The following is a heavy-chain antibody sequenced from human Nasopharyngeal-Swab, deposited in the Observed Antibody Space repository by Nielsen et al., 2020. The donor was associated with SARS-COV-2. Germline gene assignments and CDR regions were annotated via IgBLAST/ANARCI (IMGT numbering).Heavy chain of an antibody. CDR1: GFTFSPYY. V-gene: IGHV3-21*01. D-gene: IGHD3-10*01. J-gene: IGHJ4*02. CDR2: ISGTSTEI. CDR3: ARGSVYQNLVY. Sequence: GESLKISCAASGFTFSPYYMIWVRQAPGQGLEWVSSISGTSTEIHYADSVKGRFTISRDNAKNSLYLQMNSLTVEDTAVYYCARGSVYQNLVYWGQGTLVIVSS.